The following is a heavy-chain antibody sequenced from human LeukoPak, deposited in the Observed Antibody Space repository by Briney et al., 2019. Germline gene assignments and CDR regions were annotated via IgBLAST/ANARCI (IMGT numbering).Heavy chain of an antibody. V-gene: IGHV1-46*01. CDR1: GYTFTSYD. CDR2: INPSGGST. Sequence: GSVKVSCKASGYTFTSYDINWVRQATGQGLEWMGIINPSGGSTSYAQKFRGRVTMTRDMSTSTLYMELRNLRAEDTAVYYFERESEGLDAFDSWGQGTMVTVAS. CDR3: ERESEGLDAFDS. J-gene: IGHJ3*02.